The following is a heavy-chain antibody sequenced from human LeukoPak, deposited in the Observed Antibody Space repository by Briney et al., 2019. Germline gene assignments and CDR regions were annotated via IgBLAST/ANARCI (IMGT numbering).Heavy chain of an antibody. J-gene: IGHJ4*02. CDR3: ASRRDSSGYYLHY. V-gene: IGHV4-39*01. D-gene: IGHD3-22*01. Sequence: PSETLSLTCTVSGGSITTSGFYWAWIRRPPGKGLEWIGSLYYGGTNYYNPSLKSRVTVSGDTSKNQSSLELASVTAADTAVYYCASRRDSSGYYLHYWGQGTLVTVSS. CDR1: GGSITTSGFY. CDR2: LYYGGTN.